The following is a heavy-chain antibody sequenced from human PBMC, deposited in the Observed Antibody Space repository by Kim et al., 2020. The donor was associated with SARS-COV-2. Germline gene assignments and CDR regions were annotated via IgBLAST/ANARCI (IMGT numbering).Heavy chain of an antibody. Sequence: GGSLRLSCAASGFTFSSYGMHWVRQAPGKGLEWVAVISYDGSNKYYADSVKGRFTISRDNSKNTLYLQMNSLRAEDTAVYYCARADEDIVVVPAAMVGGVFDYWGQGTLVTVSS. CDR2: ISYDGSNK. V-gene: IGHV3-33*05. CDR3: ARADEDIVVVPAAMVGGVFDY. D-gene: IGHD2-2*01. CDR1: GFTFSSYG. J-gene: IGHJ4*02.